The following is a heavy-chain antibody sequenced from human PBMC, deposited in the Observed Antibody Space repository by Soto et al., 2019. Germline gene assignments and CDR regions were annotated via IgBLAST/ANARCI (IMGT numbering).Heavy chain of an antibody. D-gene: IGHD1-26*01. CDR1: GYTFTSYG. J-gene: IGHJ6*02. V-gene: IGHV1-18*01. CDR2: ISAYNGNT. CDR3: ARIRSYSDYYYGMDV. Sequence: ASVKVSCKASGYTFTSYGISWVRQAPGQGLEWMGWISAYNGNTNYAQKLQGRVTMTTDTSTSTAYMELRSLRSDDTAVYYCARIRSYSDYYYGMDVWGQGTTVTVSS.